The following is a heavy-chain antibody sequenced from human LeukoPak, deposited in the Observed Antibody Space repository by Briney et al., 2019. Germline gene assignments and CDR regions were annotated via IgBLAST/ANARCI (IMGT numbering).Heavy chain of an antibody. CDR2: FYHSGST. D-gene: IGHD6-13*01. Sequence: PSETLSLTCTVSGFSISSISRTYYWGWVRQSPGKGLEWIGSFYHSGSTYYNPSLQSRVTISIDTSKNQFSLKLSSVTAADTAVYYCAREGNRGPYSRNAFDIWGQGTMVTVSS. V-gene: IGHV4-39*07. CDR1: GFSISSISRTYY. CDR3: AREGNRGPYSRNAFDI. J-gene: IGHJ3*02.